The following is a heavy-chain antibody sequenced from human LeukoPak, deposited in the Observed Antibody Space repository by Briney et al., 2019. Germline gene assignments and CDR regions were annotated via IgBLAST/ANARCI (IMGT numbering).Heavy chain of an antibody. Sequence: GGSLRLSCAASGFTFSDYYMSWIRQAPGKGLEWVSYISSSGSTIYYADSVKGRFTISRDNAKNSLYLQMNSLRAEDTAVYYCARDLKGDYDFWSGYRDWGQGTLVTVSS. CDR2: ISSSGSTI. CDR1: GFTFSDYY. CDR3: ARDLKGDYDFWSGYRD. D-gene: IGHD3-3*01. V-gene: IGHV3-11*04. J-gene: IGHJ4*02.